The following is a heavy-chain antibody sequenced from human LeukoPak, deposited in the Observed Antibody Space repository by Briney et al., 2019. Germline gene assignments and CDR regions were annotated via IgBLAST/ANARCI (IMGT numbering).Heavy chain of an antibody. J-gene: IGHJ5*02. CDR3: ARGPALHSKWVGGRWFDP. V-gene: IGHV1-18*01. CDR2: ISAYNGNT. CDR1: GYTFTSYG. D-gene: IGHD6-19*01. Sequence: DSVKVSCKASGYTFTSYGISWVRQAPGQGREWMGWISAYNGNTNYAQKLQGRVTMTTDTSTSTAYMELRSLRSDDTAVYYCARGPALHSKWVGGRWFDPWGQGTLVTVAS.